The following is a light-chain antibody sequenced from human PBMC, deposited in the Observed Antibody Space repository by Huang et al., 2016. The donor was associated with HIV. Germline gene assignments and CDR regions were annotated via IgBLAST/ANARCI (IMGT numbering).Light chain of an antibody. V-gene: IGKV3-15*01. J-gene: IGKJ1*01. CDR1: RIISNN. CDR3: QQCDKWPPT. CDR2: GAS. Sequence: EIVMTQSLATLSVSPGERATLSCRASRIISNNLAWYQQKPGQAPRLLIYGASTRATGIPARFSGSGSGTEFTLTISSLQSEDFAVYYCQQCDKWPPTFGQGTKVEIK.